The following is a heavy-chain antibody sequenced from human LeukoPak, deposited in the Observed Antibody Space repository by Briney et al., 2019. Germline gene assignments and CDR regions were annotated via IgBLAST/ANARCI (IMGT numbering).Heavy chain of an antibody. CDR2: MQYIGST. V-gene: IGHV4-39*07. D-gene: IGHD5-18*01. CDR1: GGSISIITYS. CDR3: ARGNSSRGYSYGPSTYGMDV. Sequence: SETLSLTCAVSGGSISIITYSWAWIRQPPGKGLQWTGSMQYIGSTSHNPSLKSRVTISVDTSKNQFSLKLSSVTAADTAVYYCARGNSSRGYSYGPSTYGMDVWGQGTTVTVSS. J-gene: IGHJ6*02.